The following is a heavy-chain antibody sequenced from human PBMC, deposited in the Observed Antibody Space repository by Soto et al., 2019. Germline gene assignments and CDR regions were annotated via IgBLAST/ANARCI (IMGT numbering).Heavy chain of an antibody. CDR1: GGTFSSYT. D-gene: IGHD3-10*01. V-gene: IGHV1-69*04. CDR3: ARELLSHAPYYYMDV. J-gene: IGHJ6*03. CDR2: IIPILGIA. Sequence: SVKVSCKASGGTFSSYTISWVRQAPGQGLEWMGRIIPILGIANYAQKFQGRVTITADKSTSTAYMELSSLRSEDTAVYYCARELLSHAPYYYMDVWGKGTTVTVSS.